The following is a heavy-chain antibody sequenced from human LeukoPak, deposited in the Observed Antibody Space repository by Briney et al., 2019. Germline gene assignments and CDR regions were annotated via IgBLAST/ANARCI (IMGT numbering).Heavy chain of an antibody. Sequence: SETLSLTCTVSGGSISSSGYYWGWVRQPPGKGLEWIGYIYYSGSTNYNPSLKSRVTISVDTSKNQFSLKLSSVTAADTAVYYCARGPRYVLRFLEWLPLDYWGQGTLVTVSS. CDR2: IYYSGST. J-gene: IGHJ4*02. CDR3: ARGPRYVLRFLEWLPLDY. D-gene: IGHD3-3*01. CDR1: GGSISSSGYY. V-gene: IGHV4-61*05.